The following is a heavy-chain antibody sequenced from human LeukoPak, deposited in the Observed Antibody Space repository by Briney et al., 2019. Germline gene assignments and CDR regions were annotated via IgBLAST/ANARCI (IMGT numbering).Heavy chain of an antibody. D-gene: IGHD5-18*01. J-gene: IGHJ3*02. Sequence: GASVKVSCKASGGTFSSYAISWVRQAPGQGLEWMGRIIPILGIANYAQKFQGRVTITADKSTSTAYMELSSLRSEDTAVYYCAREGIQLWLRTGAFDIWGQGTMVTVSS. CDR1: GGTFSSYA. CDR3: AREGIQLWLRTGAFDI. CDR2: IIPILGIA. V-gene: IGHV1-69*04.